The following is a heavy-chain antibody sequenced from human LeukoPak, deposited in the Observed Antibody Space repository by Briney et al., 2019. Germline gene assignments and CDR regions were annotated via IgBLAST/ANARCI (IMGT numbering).Heavy chain of an antibody. D-gene: IGHD3-22*01. CDR1: GGSIRSGGYS. Sequence: NPSETLSLTCTVSGGSIRSGGYSWSWIRQPPGKGLEWIGYIYHSGSTYYNPSLKSRVTISVDRSKNQFSLKLSSVTAADTAVYYCARSSNYYDSSGYYVPFDYWGQGTLVTVSS. CDR3: ARSSNYYDSSGYYVPFDY. V-gene: IGHV4-30-2*01. CDR2: IYHSGST. J-gene: IGHJ4*02.